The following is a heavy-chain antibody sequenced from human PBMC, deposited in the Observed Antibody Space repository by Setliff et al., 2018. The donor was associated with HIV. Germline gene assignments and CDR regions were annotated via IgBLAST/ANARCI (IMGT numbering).Heavy chain of an antibody. CDR2: ISAYHGNT. V-gene: IGHV1-18*01. Sequence: GASVKVSCKASGYTFTSYGITWVRQAPGQGLEWMGWISAYHGNTNYAQKLQGRVTMTTDTSTSTAYMELRSLRSEDTAVYYCARGGRRWVDIVATRPMYFDYWGQGTLVTVSS. J-gene: IGHJ4*02. D-gene: IGHD5-12*01. CDR1: GYTFTSYG. CDR3: ARGGRRWVDIVATRPMYFDY.